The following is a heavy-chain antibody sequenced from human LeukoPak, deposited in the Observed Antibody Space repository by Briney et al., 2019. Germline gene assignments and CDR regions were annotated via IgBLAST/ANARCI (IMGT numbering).Heavy chain of an antibody. CDR2: IYYSGST. J-gene: IGHJ6*03. V-gene: IGHV4-59*01. D-gene: IGHD1/OR15-1a*01. CDR3: ARTATGYNWNTYYYYYMDV. Sequence: KPSETLSLTCTVSGGSISSYYWSWIRQPPGKGLEWIGYIYYSGSTNYNPSLKSRVTISVDTSKNQFSLKLSSVTAADTAVYYCARTATGYNWNTYYYYYMDVWGKGTTVTVSS. CDR1: GGSISSYY.